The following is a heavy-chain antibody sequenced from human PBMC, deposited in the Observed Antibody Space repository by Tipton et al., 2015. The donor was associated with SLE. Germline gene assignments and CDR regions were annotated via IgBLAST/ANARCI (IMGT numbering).Heavy chain of an antibody. CDR1: EFIVGTDY. CDR2: ISSEDTT. CDR3: ARTSGQRYYEGMDV. Sequence: SLRLSCAASEFIVGTDYMSWVRQAPGKGLEWVSIISSEDTTSYTDSVKGRFTISRDNSKNTVYLQMNSLRAEDTAAYYCARTSGQRYYEGMDVWGQGITVTVSS. J-gene: IGHJ6*02. V-gene: IGHV3-53*05. D-gene: IGHD3-22*01.